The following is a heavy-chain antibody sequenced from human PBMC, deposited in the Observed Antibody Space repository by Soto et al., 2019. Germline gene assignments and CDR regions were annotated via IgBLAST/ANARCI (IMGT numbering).Heavy chain of an antibody. CDR3: ARAEDYGDGWFDP. CDR1: GGSISSYY. CDR2: IYYSGST. Sequence: PSETLSLTCTVSGGSISSYYWSWIRQPPGKGLEWIGYIYYSGSTNYNPSLKSRVTISVDTSKNQFSLKLSSVTAADTAVYYCARAEDYGDGWFDPWGQGTLVTVSS. V-gene: IGHV4-59*01. D-gene: IGHD4-17*01. J-gene: IGHJ5*02.